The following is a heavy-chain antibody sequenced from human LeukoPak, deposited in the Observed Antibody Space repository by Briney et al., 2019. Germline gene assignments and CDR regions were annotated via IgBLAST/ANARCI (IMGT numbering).Heavy chain of an antibody. J-gene: IGHJ4*02. V-gene: IGHV3-74*01. D-gene: IGHD6-19*01. CDR2: INTDGSGT. Sequence: PGGSLRLSCAAPGFSFISNRMRWGRQPPGKGLVWVSRINTDGSGTDYADSVKGRFTISRDDAKKTLYLQMNSLRAEDTAVYFCLIAPSDWDGIDYWGQGTLVSVSS. CDR3: LIAPSDWDGIDY. CDR1: GFSFISNR.